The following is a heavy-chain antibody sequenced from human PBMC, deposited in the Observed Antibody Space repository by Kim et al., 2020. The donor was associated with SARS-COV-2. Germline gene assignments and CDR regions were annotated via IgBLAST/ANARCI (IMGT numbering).Heavy chain of an antibody. CDR3: ARGVVVTATRHPFDY. V-gene: IGHV1-69*13. CDR1: GGTFSSYA. J-gene: IGHJ4*02. Sequence: SVKVSCKASGGTFSSYAISWVRQAPGQGLEWMGGIIPIFGTANYAQKFQGRVTITADESTSTAYMELSSLRSEDTAVYYCARGVVVTATRHPFDYWGQGTLVTVSS. CDR2: IIPIFGTA. D-gene: IGHD2-21*02.